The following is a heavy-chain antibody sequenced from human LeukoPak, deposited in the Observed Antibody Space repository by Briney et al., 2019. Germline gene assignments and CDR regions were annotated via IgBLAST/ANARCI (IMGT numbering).Heavy chain of an antibody. V-gene: IGHV1-58*01. CDR1: GFTFTSSA. D-gene: IGHD3-22*01. CDR3: AAEAAYYYDSRDAFDV. CDR2: IVVGSGNA. Sequence: GASGTVSCKASGFTFTSSAVQGVRQARGQGLEGIGWIVVGSGNANYAQKLQERVTITRDMSTSLVYMELSSLRSEDTAVYYCAAEAAYYYDSRDAFDVWGQGTMVPASS. J-gene: IGHJ3*01.